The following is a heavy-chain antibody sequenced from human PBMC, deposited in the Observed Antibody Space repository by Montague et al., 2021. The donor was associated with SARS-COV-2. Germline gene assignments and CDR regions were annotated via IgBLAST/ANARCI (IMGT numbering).Heavy chain of an antibody. Sequence: SETLSLTCAVYGGSFSGYYWSWIRRPPGKGLEWIGEINHSGSNNYNPSLKSRVTISVDTSKKQFSLKLSSVTAADTAVYYCARGPRITMIVVVITDIWFDPWGQGTLVTVSS. D-gene: IGHD3-22*01. CDR1: GGSFSGYY. V-gene: IGHV4-34*01. CDR2: INHSGSN. J-gene: IGHJ5*02. CDR3: ARGPRITMIVVVITDIWFDP.